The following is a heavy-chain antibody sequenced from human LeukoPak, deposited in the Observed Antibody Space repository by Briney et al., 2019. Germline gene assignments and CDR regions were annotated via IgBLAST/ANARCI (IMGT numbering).Heavy chain of an antibody. Sequence: GGSLRLSCAASGFTFRNYWMSWVRQAPGKGLEWVAVISFDGSNKYYADSVKGRFTISRDNSKNTLYLQMNSLRTEDTAVYYCARDPGPDYYDSSGYYWDYWGQGTLVTVSS. V-gene: IGHV3-30-3*01. D-gene: IGHD3-22*01. CDR1: GFTFRNYW. CDR3: ARDPGPDYYDSSGYYWDY. CDR2: ISFDGSNK. J-gene: IGHJ4*02.